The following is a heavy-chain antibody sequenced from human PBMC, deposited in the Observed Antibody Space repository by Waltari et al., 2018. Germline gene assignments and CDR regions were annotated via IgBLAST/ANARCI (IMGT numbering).Heavy chain of an antibody. CDR2: IYYSGST. D-gene: IGHD3-3*01. Sequence: QVQLQESGPGLVKPSETLSLTCTVSGYSVSSSYYWSWIRQPPGKGLEWIGYIYYSGSTNYNPSLKSRVTISVDTSKNKFSLKLNSVTAADTAVYYCARASRGSGFYYGYFDLWGRGTLVIVSS. J-gene: IGHJ2*01. CDR3: ARASRGSGFYYGYFDL. V-gene: IGHV4-61*01. CDR1: GYSVSSSYY.